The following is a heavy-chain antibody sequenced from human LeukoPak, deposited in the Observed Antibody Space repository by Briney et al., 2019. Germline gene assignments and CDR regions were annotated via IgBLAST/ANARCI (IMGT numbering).Heavy chain of an antibody. CDR2: IYYSGST. CDR3: ARGPTGTDFDY. D-gene: IGHD1-1*01. J-gene: IGHJ4*02. V-gene: IGHV4-59*01. CDR1: GGSISSYY. Sequence: PSETLSLTCTVSGGSISSYYWSWIRRPPGKGLEWIGYIYYSGSTNYNPSLKSRVTISVDTSKNQFSLKLSSVTAADTAVYYCARGPTGTDFDYWGQGTLVTVSS.